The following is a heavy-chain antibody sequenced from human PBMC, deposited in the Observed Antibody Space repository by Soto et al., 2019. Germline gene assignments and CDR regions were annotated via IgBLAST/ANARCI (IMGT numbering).Heavy chain of an antibody. J-gene: IGHJ5*02. CDR1: GGSISSSSYY. D-gene: IGHD3-3*01. Sequence: SETLSLTCTVSGGSISSSSYYWGWIRQPPGKGLEWIGSIYYSGSTYYNPSLKSRVTISVDTSKNQFSLKLSSVTAADTAVYYCARHKNDFWSGYYLGGSRFDPWGQGTLVTVSS. CDR3: ARHKNDFWSGYYLGGSRFDP. CDR2: IYYSGST. V-gene: IGHV4-39*01.